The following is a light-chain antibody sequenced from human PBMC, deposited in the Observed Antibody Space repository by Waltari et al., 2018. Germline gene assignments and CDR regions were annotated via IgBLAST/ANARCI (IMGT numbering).Light chain of an antibody. CDR1: SLRSSS. CDR2: GKN. Sequence: SSELTQDPAVSGALGQTVRITCQGDSLRSSSSSWYQQKPGQAPVIVIYGKNNRPSGIPDRFSGSSSGTTASLAITGAQAEDEADYYCNSRDSRGKHWVFGGGTKLTVL. J-gene: IGLJ3*02. V-gene: IGLV3-19*01. CDR3: NSRDSRGKHWV.